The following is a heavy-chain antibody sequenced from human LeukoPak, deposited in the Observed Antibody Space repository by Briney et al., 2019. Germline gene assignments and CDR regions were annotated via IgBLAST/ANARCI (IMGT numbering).Heavy chain of an antibody. Sequence: SGTLSLTCAVSGGSISSNNWWTWVRQPPGKGLEWIGEIYHSGSTNYNPSLKSRVTISVDTSKNQFSLKLSSVTAADTAVYYCACDSGYLGAFDIWGQGTMVTVSS. CDR2: IYHSGST. V-gene: IGHV4-4*02. CDR1: GGSISSNNW. J-gene: IGHJ3*02. D-gene: IGHD3-22*01. CDR3: ACDSGYLGAFDI.